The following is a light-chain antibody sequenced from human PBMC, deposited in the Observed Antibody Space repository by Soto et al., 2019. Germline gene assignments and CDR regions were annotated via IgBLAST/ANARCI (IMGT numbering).Light chain of an antibody. J-gene: IGKJ2*01. CDR3: QHYNVYYMYT. CDR2: AAS. V-gene: IGKV1-5*01. CDR1: QTIISW. Sequence: DIHMTHSPSTLSGSVLDRVTITFRAIQTIISWLAWYHQKPGKAPKLLIYAASSLQSGAPSRFSGSGSGTEFTLTISSLQPDDYATYSCQHYNVYYMYTFGQGTKVDNK.